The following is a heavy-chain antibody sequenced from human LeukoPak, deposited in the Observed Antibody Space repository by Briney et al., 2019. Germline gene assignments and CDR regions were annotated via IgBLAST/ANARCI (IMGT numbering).Heavy chain of an antibody. J-gene: IGHJ6*02. D-gene: IGHD3-10*01. Sequence: GGSLRLSCAASGFSFTTYGMHWVRQAPGKGLEWVALISSDGSNKYYSDSVKGRFTISRDNSKNTLYLQMNSLRSDDTAVYYCAKDPAGQFGERGTDVWGQGTTVTVSS. CDR3: AKDPAGQFGERGTDV. V-gene: IGHV3-30*18. CDR1: GFSFTTYG. CDR2: ISSDGSNK.